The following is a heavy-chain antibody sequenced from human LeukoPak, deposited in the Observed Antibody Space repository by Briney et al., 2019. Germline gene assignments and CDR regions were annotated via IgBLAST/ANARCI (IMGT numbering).Heavy chain of an antibody. CDR3: ARQHTIGTTGCNFDY. D-gene: IGHD1-1*01. Sequence: ASVKVSCKVSGYTLTELSMHWVRQAPGKGLEWMGGFDPEDGETIYAQKFQGRVTITSDTSASTASMELSSLRCEDTAIYYCARQHTIGTTGCNFDYWGQGTLVTVSS. V-gene: IGHV1-24*01. CDR2: FDPEDGET. J-gene: IGHJ4*02. CDR1: GYTLTELS.